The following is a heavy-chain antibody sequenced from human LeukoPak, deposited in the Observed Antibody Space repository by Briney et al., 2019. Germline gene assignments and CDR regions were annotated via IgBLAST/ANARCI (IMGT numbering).Heavy chain of an antibody. CDR3: ARDKQVGATLLDF. D-gene: IGHD1-26*01. CDR2: ISSSGSTI. J-gene: IGHJ4*02. CDR1: GFTFSDYY. V-gene: IGHV3-11*04. Sequence: PGGSLRLSCAASGFTFSDYYMSWIRQASGKGLEWVSYISSSGSTIYYADSVKGRFIISRDNAKNSLYLEMNSLRVDDTAAYYCARDKQVGATLLDFWGQGTLVTVSS.